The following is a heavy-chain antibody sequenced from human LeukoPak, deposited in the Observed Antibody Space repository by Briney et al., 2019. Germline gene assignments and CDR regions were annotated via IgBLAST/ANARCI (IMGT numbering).Heavy chain of an antibody. CDR1: GFTFSSYA. D-gene: IGHD6-19*01. J-gene: IGHJ4*02. V-gene: IGHV3-23*01. Sequence: GGSLRLSCAAPGFTFSSYAMSWVRQAPGKGLEWVSAISGSGGSTYYADSVKGRFTISRDNSKNTLYLQMNSLRAEDTAVYYCARVRLEWLLTAGFDYWGQGTLVTVSS. CDR3: ARVRLEWLLTAGFDY. CDR2: ISGSGGST.